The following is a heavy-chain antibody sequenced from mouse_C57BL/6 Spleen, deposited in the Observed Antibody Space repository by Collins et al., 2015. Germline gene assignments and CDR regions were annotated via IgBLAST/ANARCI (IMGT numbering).Heavy chain of an antibody. CDR3: ARSRHYYGSSYDWYFDV. CDR2: INTYSGVP. CDR1: GYTFTTYG. Sequence: QIQLVQSGPELKKPGETVKISCKASGYTFTTYGMSWVKQAPGKGLKWMGWINTYSGVPTYADDFKGRFAFSLQTSASTAYLQINNLKNEDTATYFCARSRHYYGSSYDWYFDVWGIGTTVTVSS. J-gene: IGHJ1*03. V-gene: IGHV9-3*01. D-gene: IGHD1-1*01.